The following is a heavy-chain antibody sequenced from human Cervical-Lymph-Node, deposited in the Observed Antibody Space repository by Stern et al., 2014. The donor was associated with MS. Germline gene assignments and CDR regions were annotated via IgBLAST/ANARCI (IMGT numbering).Heavy chain of an antibody. CDR2: ISAYNGNT. CDR1: GYTFTSYG. CDR3: ARDVTDFWSGSPYYYYGMDV. J-gene: IGHJ6*02. D-gene: IGHD3-3*01. Sequence: QVQLGQSGAEVKKPGASVKVSCKASGYTFTSYGISWVRQAPGQGLEWMGWISAYNGNTNYAQKLQGRVTMTTDTSTSTAYMELRSLRSDDTAVYYCARDVTDFWSGSPYYYYGMDVWGQGTTVTVSS. V-gene: IGHV1-18*04.